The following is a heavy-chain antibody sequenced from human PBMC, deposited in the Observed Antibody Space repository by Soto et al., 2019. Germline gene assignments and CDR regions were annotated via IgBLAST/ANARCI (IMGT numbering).Heavy chain of an antibody. J-gene: IGHJ4*02. CDR2: VYTSDYT. Sequence: PSETLSLTCSVSGASIRSYYWHWIRQPPGKGLEWIGYVYTSDYTRYSSSLKSRVTISVDTSKSQFYLRLNSVTAADTAVYYCARTRDYDSSGYDYWGQGTLVTVSS. D-gene: IGHD3-22*01. CDR3: ARTRDYDSSGYDY. V-gene: IGHV4-4*08. CDR1: GASIRSYY.